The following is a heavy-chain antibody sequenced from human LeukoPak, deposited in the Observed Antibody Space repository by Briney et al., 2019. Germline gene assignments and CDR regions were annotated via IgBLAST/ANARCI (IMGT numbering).Heavy chain of an antibody. CDR3: ARWGGDSSGWFLGY. CDR2: IYQSGST. D-gene: IGHD6-19*01. CDR1: GYSISSGYY. Sequence: TSETLSLTCAVSGYSISSGYYWGWIRQPPGKGLEWIGNIYQSGSTYYNPSLKSRVTISLDTSKNQFSLKLTSVTAADTAVYYCARWGGDSSGWFLGYWGQGTVVTVSS. J-gene: IGHJ4*02. V-gene: IGHV4-38-2*01.